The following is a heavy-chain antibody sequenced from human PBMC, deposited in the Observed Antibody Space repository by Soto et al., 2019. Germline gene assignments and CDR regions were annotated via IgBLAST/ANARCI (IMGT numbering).Heavy chain of an antibody. Sequence: QVQLVESGGGVVQPGRSLRLSCAASGFTFSSYGMHWVRQDPGKGLEWVAVISYDGSNKYYADSVKGRFTISRDNSKNTLYLQMNSLRAEDTAVYYCAKDPGGQAVALDYWGQGTLVTVSS. CDR1: GFTFSSYG. D-gene: IGHD6-19*01. J-gene: IGHJ4*02. CDR3: AKDPGGQAVALDY. CDR2: ISYDGSNK. V-gene: IGHV3-30*18.